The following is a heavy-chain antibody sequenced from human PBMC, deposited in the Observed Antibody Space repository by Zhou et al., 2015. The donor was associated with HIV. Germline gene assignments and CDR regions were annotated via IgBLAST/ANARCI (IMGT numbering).Heavy chain of an antibody. J-gene: IGHJ6*03. V-gene: IGHV1-18*01. CDR3: ARDLEVPTYGFNDHYYYYYYMTS. Sequence: QVQLVQSGAEVKKPGASVKVSCKASGYPFNTYGISWVRQAPGQGLEWMGWISTYNGNTNYAQKFQGRLIMTTDTSTSTAYMELRSLRSDDTAVYYCARDLEVPTYGFNDHYYYYYYMTSGRRDHGLRLL. D-gene: IGHD4-17*01. CDR1: GYPFNTYG. CDR2: ISTYNGNT.